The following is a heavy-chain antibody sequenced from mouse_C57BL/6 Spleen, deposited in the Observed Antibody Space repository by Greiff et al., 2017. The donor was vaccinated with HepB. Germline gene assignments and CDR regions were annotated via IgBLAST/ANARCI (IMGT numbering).Heavy chain of an antibody. CDR1: GYTFTSYW. J-gene: IGHJ1*03. Sequence: VQLQQSGAELVKPGASVKLSCKASGYTFTSYWMHWVKQRPGQGLEWIGMIHPNSGSTNYNEKFKSKATLTVDKSSSTAYMQLSSLTSEDSAVYYCARSDYGSSLWYFDVWGTGTTVTVSS. CDR2: IHPNSGST. D-gene: IGHD1-1*01. V-gene: IGHV1-64*01. CDR3: ARSDYGSSLWYFDV.